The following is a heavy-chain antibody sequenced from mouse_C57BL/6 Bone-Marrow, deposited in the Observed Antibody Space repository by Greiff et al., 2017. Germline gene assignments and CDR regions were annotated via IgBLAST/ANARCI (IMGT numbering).Heavy chain of an antibody. CDR1: GFNIKDDY. CDR3: TTFPLITTVVATDYFDY. J-gene: IGHJ2*01. CDR2: IDPENGDT. Sequence: VQLQQSGAELVRPVASVKLSCTASGFNIKDDYMHWVKQRPEQGLEWIGWIDPENGDTEYASKFQGKATITADTSSNTAYLQLSSLTSEDTAVYYCTTFPLITTVVATDYFDYWGQGTTLTVSS. V-gene: IGHV14-4*01. D-gene: IGHD1-1*01.